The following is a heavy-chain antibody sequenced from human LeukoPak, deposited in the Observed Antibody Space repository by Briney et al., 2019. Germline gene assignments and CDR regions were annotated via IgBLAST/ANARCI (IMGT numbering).Heavy chain of an antibody. J-gene: IGHJ4*02. D-gene: IGHD3-22*01. V-gene: IGHV4-59*01. CDR2: IYYSGST. CDR3: ARLSVDYDSSGYYYHFDY. Sequence: SETLSLTCTVSGVSISSYYWSWIRQPPGKGLEWIGYIYYSGSTNYNPSLKSRVTISVDTSKNQFSLKLSSVTAADTAVYYCARLSVDYDSSGYYYHFDYWGQGTLVTVSS. CDR1: GVSISSYY.